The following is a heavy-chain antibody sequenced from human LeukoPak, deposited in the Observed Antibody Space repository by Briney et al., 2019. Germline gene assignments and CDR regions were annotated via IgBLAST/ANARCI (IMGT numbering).Heavy chain of an antibody. D-gene: IGHD3-10*01. V-gene: IGHV7-4-1*02. Sequence: ASVKVSCKASGYTFTNYAMNWVRQAPGQGLEWMGWINTETGNPTYAQGFTGQFVFSVDTSVNTAYLQISSLRTEDTAVYYCARGGYYGGSGTYGFFDYWGQGSLVTVSS. CDR1: GYTFTNYA. J-gene: IGHJ4*02. CDR2: INTETGNP. CDR3: ARGGYYGGSGTYGFFDY.